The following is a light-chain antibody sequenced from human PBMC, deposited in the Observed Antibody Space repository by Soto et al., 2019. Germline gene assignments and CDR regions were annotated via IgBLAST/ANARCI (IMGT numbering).Light chain of an antibody. CDR2: DAS. CDR3: QQRRNWL. V-gene: IGKV3-11*01. J-gene: IGKJ2*01. CDR1: QSVRGNY. Sequence: EIVLTQSPGTLSLSPGERATLSCRASQSVRGNYLAWYQQKPGQAPRLFIYDASNRATGIPARFSGSGSGTDFTLTISSLEPEDFAVYYCQQRRNWLFGQGTKVDIK.